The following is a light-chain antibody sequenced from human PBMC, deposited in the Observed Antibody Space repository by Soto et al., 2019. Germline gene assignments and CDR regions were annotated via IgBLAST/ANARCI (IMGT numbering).Light chain of an antibody. J-gene: IGKJ5*01. Sequence: EIVLTQSPGTLSLSPGERATLSCRASQSVSSSYLAWYQQKPGQAPRLLIYGASSRATGIPDRFSGSGSGTDFTLTISSLQPEDFATYYCQQLNSYPPITFGQGTRLEI. V-gene: IGKV3-20*01. CDR1: QSVSSSY. CDR2: GAS. CDR3: QQLNSYPPIT.